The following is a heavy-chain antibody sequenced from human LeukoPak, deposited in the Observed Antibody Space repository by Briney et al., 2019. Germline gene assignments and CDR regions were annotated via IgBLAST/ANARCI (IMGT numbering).Heavy chain of an antibody. V-gene: IGHV4-59*01. CDR1: AGSISSYY. Sequence: PSETLSLTCTVSAGSISSYYWSWIRQPPGKGLEWIVYIYSSGSTNYNPSLKSRVTISVDTSKNQFSLKLSSVTAADTAVYYCARVDEGGYYYYGMDVWGQGTTVTVSS. J-gene: IGHJ6*02. CDR3: ARVDEGGYYYYGMDV. CDR2: IYSSGST. D-gene: IGHD3-16*01.